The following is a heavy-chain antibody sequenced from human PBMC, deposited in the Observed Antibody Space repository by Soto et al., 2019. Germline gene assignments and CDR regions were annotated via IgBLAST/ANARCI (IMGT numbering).Heavy chain of an antibody. J-gene: IGHJ4*02. CDR2: IHYSGSI. D-gene: IGHD3-10*01. CDR1: GASISSYY. CDR3: ARHSQNGPPLWFGELLS. V-gene: IGHV4-59*01. Sequence: QVQLQESGPGLVKPSETLSLTCTVSGASISSYYWSWIRQPPGKGLDWIGYIHYSGSINYNPSLKSRVILSIGTSKSQFSLSLSSVTAADTAVYYCARHSQNGPPLWFGELLSWGQGTLVTVSS.